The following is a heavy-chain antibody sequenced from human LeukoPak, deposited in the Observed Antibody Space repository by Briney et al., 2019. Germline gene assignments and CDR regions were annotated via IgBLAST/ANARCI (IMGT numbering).Heavy chain of an antibody. CDR1: GGSISSSSYY. Sequence: TPSETLSLTCTVSGGSISSSSYYWGWIRQPPGKGLEWIGSIYYSGSTYYNPSLKSRVTLSVDTSKNQFSLKLSSVTAADTAVYFCARDVITYYYYMDVWGKGTTVTVSS. V-gene: IGHV4-39*07. J-gene: IGHJ6*03. CDR3: ARDVITYYYYMDV. D-gene: IGHD1-14*01. CDR2: IYYSGST.